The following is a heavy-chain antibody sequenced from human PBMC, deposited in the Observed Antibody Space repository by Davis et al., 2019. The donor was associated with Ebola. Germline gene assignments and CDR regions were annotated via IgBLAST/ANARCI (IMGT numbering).Heavy chain of an antibody. CDR1: GASISDGDYY. D-gene: IGHD6-19*01. CDR3: ARVYSSGWYGWFDP. Sequence: LRLSCSVSGASISDGDYYWSWIRQPPGKGLEWIAYMFYSGTTNCNPSLQSRVIISVDTSKNQFSLKLSSVTAADTAVYYCARVYSSGWYGWFDPWGPGTLVTVSA. J-gene: IGHJ5*02. CDR2: MFYSGTT. V-gene: IGHV4-30-4*01.